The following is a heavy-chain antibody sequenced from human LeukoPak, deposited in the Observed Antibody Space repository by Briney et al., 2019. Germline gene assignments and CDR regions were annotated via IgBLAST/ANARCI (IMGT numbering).Heavy chain of an antibody. CDR1: GGSISSYY. D-gene: IGHD3-10*01. V-gene: IGHV4-59*08. J-gene: IGHJ4*02. CDR2: IYYSGST. Sequence: SETLSLTCTVSGGSISSYYWSWIRQPPGKGLEWIGYIYYSGSTNYNPSLKSRVTISVDTSKNQFSLKLSSVTAADTAVYYCARAAKRITMVRGAIPPDYWGQGTLVTVSS. CDR3: ARAAKRITMVRGAIPPDY.